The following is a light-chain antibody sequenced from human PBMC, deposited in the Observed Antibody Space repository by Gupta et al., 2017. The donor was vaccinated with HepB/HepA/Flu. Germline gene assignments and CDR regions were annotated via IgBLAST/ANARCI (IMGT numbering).Light chain of an antibody. J-gene: IGLJ1*01. V-gene: IGLV1-40*01. CDR1: SSNIGAGND. Sequence: QSFLTQPPSVSGAPGQRVTISCTGSSSNIGAGNDVHWYQQFPGTAPKMLIYAYTNRPSGVPDRFSGSKSGTSASLAITGLQAEDDADYYCQSFDNSLRGTVFGTGTKVTVL. CDR3: QSFDNSLRGTV. CDR2: AYT.